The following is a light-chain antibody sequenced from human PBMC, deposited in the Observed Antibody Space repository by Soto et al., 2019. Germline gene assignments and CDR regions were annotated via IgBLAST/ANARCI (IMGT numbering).Light chain of an antibody. Sequence: EIVMTQSPAPLSVSPGERATLSCRASQSVSSNLAWYQEYPGQAPRLLIYGASTKATGIPARFSGSGSGTEFTLTISSLRSEDFAVYYCQQYNNWPTWTFGQGTKVEIK. CDR3: QQYNNWPTWT. CDR1: QSVSSN. V-gene: IGKV3-15*01. J-gene: IGKJ1*01. CDR2: GAS.